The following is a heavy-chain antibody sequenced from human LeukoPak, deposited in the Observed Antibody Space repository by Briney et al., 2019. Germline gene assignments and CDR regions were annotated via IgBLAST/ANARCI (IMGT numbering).Heavy chain of an antibody. J-gene: IGHJ4*02. Sequence: PSETLSLTCTVSGGSISSSSYYWGWIRQPPGKGLEWIGSIYYSGSTYYNPSLKSRVTISVDTSKNQFSLKLSSVTAADTAVYYCARLPYDFWSGYQPRLFDYWGQGTLVTVSS. CDR2: IYYSGST. CDR1: GGSISSSSYY. V-gene: IGHV4-39*01. D-gene: IGHD3-3*01. CDR3: ARLPYDFWSGYQPRLFDY.